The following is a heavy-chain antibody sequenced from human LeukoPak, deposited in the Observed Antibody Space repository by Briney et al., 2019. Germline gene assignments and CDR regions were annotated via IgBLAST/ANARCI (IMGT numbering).Heavy chain of an antibody. CDR1: GFTFSSYG. D-gene: IGHD3-3*02. V-gene: IGHV3-33*01. CDR3: ARDGVILFALDY. CDR2: IWYDGSNK. Sequence: GGSLRLSCAASGFTFSSYGMHWVRQAPGKGLEWVAVIWYDGSNKYYADPVKGRFTISRDNSKNTLYLQMNSLRAEDTAVYYCARDGVILFALDYWGQGTLVTVSS. J-gene: IGHJ4*02.